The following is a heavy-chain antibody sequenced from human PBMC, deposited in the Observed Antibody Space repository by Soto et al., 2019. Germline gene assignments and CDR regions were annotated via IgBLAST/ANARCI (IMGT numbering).Heavy chain of an antibody. Sequence: SVKVSCKASGGAFSSYAITWVRQAPGQGLEWIGVIIPVFDTRYYAQKFRGRVTITADESTRTAYMELSSLRSDDTAVYYCAREESIMGRGVVYYYGMDVWGQGTTVTVSS. V-gene: IGHV1-69*13. CDR2: IIPVFDTR. CDR1: GGAFSSYA. CDR3: AREESIMGRGVVYYYGMDV. D-gene: IGHD3-10*01. J-gene: IGHJ6*02.